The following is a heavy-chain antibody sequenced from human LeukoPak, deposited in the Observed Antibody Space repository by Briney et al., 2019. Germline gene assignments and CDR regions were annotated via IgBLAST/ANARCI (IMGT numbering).Heavy chain of an antibody. Sequence: SETLSLTCTGSGCSISSYYWSWIRQPPGKGLECIGDIYYSGSTNYNPSLKSRVTISVDTSKNQFSLKLRSVTAADTAVYYCARHGYSGYVDPYYFDYWGQGTLVTVSS. CDR3: ARHGYSGYVDPYYFDY. J-gene: IGHJ4*02. D-gene: IGHD5-12*01. V-gene: IGHV4-59*08. CDR1: GCSISSYY. CDR2: IYYSGST.